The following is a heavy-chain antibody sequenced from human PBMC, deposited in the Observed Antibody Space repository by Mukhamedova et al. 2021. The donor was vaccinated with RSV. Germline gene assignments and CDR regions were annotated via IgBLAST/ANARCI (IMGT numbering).Heavy chain of an antibody. D-gene: IGHD3-22*01. Sequence: WVRQAPGKGLEWVSSISSRSTYIYYADSVKGRFTISRDNAKNSLYLQMDSLSAEDTAVYYCARPTYYDTSGYSVGYFQHWGQG. CDR2: ISSRSTYI. J-gene: IGHJ1*01. CDR3: ARPTYYDTSGYSVGYFQH. V-gene: IGHV3-21*01.